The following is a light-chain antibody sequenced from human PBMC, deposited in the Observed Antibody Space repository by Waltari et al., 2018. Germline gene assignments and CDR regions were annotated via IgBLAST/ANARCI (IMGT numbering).Light chain of an antibody. Sequence: DILLTQSPGPLSLSPGEGPTLSCRASQSISRFLAWYQQKPGQAPRLLIYDASTRATGIPARFSGSGSGTDFSLTISRLEPEDFAVYYCQKYGNLPATFGQGTKVEIK. CDR1: QSISRF. V-gene: IGKV3-20*01. CDR2: DAS. CDR3: QKYGNLPAT. J-gene: IGKJ1*01.